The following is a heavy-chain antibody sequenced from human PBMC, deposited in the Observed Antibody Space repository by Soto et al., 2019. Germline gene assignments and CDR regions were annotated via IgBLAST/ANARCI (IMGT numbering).Heavy chain of an antibody. CDR2: IYYSGST. J-gene: IGHJ4*02. CDR1: GGSISSGGYY. V-gene: IGHV4-31*03. Sequence: QVQLQESGPGLVKPSQTLSLTCTVSGGSISSGGYYWSWIRQHPGKGLEWIGYIYYSGSTYYNPSLKSRVTIAGDTSKNQSSLKLSSVTATDTAVYYCARETDTAMVYFFDYWGQGTLVTVSS. CDR3: ARETDTAMVYFFDY. D-gene: IGHD5-18*01.